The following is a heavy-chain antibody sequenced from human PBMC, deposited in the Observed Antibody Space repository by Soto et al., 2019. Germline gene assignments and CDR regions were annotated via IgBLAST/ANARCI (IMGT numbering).Heavy chain of an antibody. Sequence: PGGSLRLSCAASGSTFSSYWMHWVRQAPGKGLVWVSRINSDGSSTSYADSVKGRFTISRDNAKNTLYLQMNSLRAEDTAVYYCARDLSYYYDSSEFDYWGQGTLVTVSS. D-gene: IGHD3-22*01. CDR2: INSDGSST. J-gene: IGHJ4*02. CDR3: ARDLSYYYDSSEFDY. V-gene: IGHV3-74*01. CDR1: GSTFSSYW.